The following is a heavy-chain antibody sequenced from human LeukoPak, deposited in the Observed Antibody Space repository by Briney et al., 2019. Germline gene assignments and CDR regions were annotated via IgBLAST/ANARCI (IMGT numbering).Heavy chain of an antibody. CDR3: AKDIAGSWDY. Sequence: GGTLRLSCAASGFTFSSYAMSWLRQAPGKGLEWVSAISGSGGSTYYADSVKGRFTISRDNSKNTLYLQMNSLRAEDTAVYYCAKDIAGSWDYWGQGTLVTVSS. V-gene: IGHV3-23*01. CDR1: GFTFSSYA. CDR2: ISGSGGST. D-gene: IGHD6-13*01. J-gene: IGHJ4*02.